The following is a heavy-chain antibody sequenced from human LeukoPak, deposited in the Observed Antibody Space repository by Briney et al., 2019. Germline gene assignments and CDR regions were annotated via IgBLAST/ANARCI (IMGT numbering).Heavy chain of an antibody. V-gene: IGHV4-39*07. J-gene: IGHJ6*02. D-gene: IGHD6-19*01. CDR1: GGSIRSSYYY. Sequence: TTSETLSLTCTVSGGSIRSSYYYWGWIRQPPGKGLEWIGSIYDSGSTYYNPSLKSRVTISVDTSKNQFSLKLNSVTAADTAVYYCARAVGYGSGWFRYYGMDVWGQGTTVTVSS. CDR2: IYDSGST. CDR3: ARAVGYGSGWFRYYGMDV.